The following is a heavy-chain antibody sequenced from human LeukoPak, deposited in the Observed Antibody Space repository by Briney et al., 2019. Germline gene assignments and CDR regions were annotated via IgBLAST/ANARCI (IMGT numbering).Heavy chain of an antibody. V-gene: IGHV1-2*02. Sequence: ASVKVSCKASGYTFTGYYMHWVRQAPGQGLEWMGWINPNSGGTNYAQKFQGRVTMTTDTSTSTAYMELRSLRSDDTAVYYCARRGYYGGNWFDPWGQGTLVTVSS. CDR1: GYTFTGYY. J-gene: IGHJ5*02. CDR3: ARRGYYGGNWFDP. D-gene: IGHD3-22*01. CDR2: INPNSGGT.